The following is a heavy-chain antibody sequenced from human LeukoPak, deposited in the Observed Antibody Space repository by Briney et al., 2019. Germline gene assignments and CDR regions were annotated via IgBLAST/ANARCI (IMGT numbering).Heavy chain of an antibody. J-gene: IGHJ6*02. CDR3: ARRNAMDV. CDR2: INRDGSER. V-gene: IGHV3-7*03. Sequence: GGSLRLSCAASGFTFSNYWMTWVRQALGKGLEWVANINRDGSERYYVDSVKGRFTISRDDAKSSLYLQMNSLRAEDTAVYYCARRNAMDVWGQGTTVIVFS. CDR1: GFTFSNYW.